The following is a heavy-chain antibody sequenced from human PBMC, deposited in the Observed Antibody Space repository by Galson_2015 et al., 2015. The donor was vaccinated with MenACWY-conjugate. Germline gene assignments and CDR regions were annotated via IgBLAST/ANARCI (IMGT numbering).Heavy chain of an antibody. CDR2: IGGSGTT. CDR3: AKANSGGICTSGWECWFDP. V-gene: IGHV3-23*01. J-gene: IGHJ5*02. Sequence: SLRLSCAASGFTFTNYAMNWVRQAPGKWLEWVSSIGGSGTTYYADSVKGRFTISRDNSKNMVYLQMNSLRAEDTAIYYCAKANSGGICTSGWECWFDPWGQGSLVSVSS. CDR1: GFTFTNYA. D-gene: IGHD2-15*01.